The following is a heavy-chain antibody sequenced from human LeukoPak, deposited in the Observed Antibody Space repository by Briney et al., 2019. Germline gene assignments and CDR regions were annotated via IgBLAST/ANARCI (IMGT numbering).Heavy chain of an antibody. V-gene: IGHV3-48*03. Sequence: GGSLRLSCAASGFTFSSYEMNWVRQAPGKGLEWVSYISSSGSTIYYADSVKGRFTISRDNAKNSLSLQMNRLRAEDTAVYYCERDLATLRSRMDVWGQETTVTVSS. J-gene: IGHJ6*02. CDR1: GFTFSSYE. CDR3: ERDLATLRSRMDV. CDR2: ISSSGSTI.